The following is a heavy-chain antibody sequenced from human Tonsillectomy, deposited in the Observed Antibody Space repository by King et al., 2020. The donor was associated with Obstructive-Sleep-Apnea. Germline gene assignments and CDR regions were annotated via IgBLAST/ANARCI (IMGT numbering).Heavy chain of an antibody. CDR2: INPNSGGI. V-gene: IGHV1-2*02. CDR1: GYAFTGSY. Sequence: QLVQSGAEVKKPGASVKVSCKASGYAFTGSYMHWVRQAPGQGLEWMGCINPNSGGIDYAQKFQGRVTMTRDTSISTAYMELSRLSPDDPAVYYWARDAAAGVHRRSNYFDFWGQGALVTVSS. CDR3: ARDAAAGVHRRSNYFDF. D-gene: IGHD6-13*01. J-gene: IGHJ4*02.